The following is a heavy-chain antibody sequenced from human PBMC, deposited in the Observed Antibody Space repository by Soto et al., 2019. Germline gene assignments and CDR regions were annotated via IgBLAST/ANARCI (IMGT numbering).Heavy chain of an antibody. CDR2: INPNSGGT. CDR1: GYTFTGYY. J-gene: IGHJ4*02. V-gene: IGHV1-2*02. Sequence: ASVKVSCKASGYTFTGYYMHWVRQAPGQGLEWMGWINPNSGGTNYAQKFQGRVTMTRDTSISTAYMELSRLRSDDTAVYYCVRSMPHYDFWSGYPDYWGQGTLVTVSS. D-gene: IGHD3-3*01. CDR3: VRSMPHYDFWSGYPDY.